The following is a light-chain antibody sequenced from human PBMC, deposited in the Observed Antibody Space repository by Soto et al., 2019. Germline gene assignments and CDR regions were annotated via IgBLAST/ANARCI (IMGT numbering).Light chain of an antibody. Sequence: QSALTQPASVSGSPGQSITISCTGTSSDVGGYNYVSWYQQHPGKDPKLMIYDVSNRPSGVSNRFSGSKSGNTASLTISGLKAEDEADYYCRSYTSSSTLYVFGTGTKVTVL. CDR1: SSDVGGYNY. V-gene: IGLV2-14*01. CDR3: RSYTSSSTLYV. J-gene: IGLJ1*01. CDR2: DVS.